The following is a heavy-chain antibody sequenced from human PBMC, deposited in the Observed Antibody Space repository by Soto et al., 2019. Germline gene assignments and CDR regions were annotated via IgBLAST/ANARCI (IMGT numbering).Heavy chain of an antibody. CDR3: ARARITLVREIIKYNMDI. V-gene: IGHV4-59*01. Sequence: SEALSLTCTVSGGSIGSYYWSWIRQPPGKGLEWIGYIYESGSTNSNPSLQSRVTISVDTSKNQFYLNLSPVTAADTATYYCARARITLVREIIKYNMDIWGQGTTVTVSS. CDR1: GGSIGSYY. CDR2: IYESGST. J-gene: IGHJ6*02. D-gene: IGHD3-10*01.